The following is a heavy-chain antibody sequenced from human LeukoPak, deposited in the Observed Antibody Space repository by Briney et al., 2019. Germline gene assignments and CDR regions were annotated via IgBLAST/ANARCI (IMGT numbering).Heavy chain of an antibody. J-gene: IGHJ5*02. CDR1: GGSISSYY. CDR2: IYYSGST. Sequence: SETLSLTCTVSGGSISSYYWSWSRQPPGKGLEWIGYIYYSGSTNYNPSLKSRVTMSVDTSRNQFSLKLSSVTAADTAIYYCARNNYETSGYYLDPWGQGIPVTVSS. D-gene: IGHD3-22*01. V-gene: IGHV4-59*01. CDR3: ARNNYETSGYYLDP.